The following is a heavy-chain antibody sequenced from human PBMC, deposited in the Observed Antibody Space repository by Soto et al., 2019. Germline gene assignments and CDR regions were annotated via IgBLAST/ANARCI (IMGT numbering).Heavy chain of an antibody. J-gene: IGHJ4*02. V-gene: IGHV3-53*01. Sequence: DVQLVKSGGGLIQPGGSLRLSCAASGITATNGHMSWVRQAPGKGLEWVSVSYSDDNTYYADSVKGRFTISRDTSKNTVYLQMNSLRAEDTAVYYGARDWNGDKYFDFWDQGSLVTVSS. CDR2: SYSDDNT. CDR1: GITATNGH. D-gene: IGHD4-17*01. CDR3: ARDWNGDKYFDF.